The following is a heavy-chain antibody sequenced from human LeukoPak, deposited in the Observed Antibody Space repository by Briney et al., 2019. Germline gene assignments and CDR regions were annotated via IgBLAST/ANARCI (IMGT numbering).Heavy chain of an antibody. CDR2: IYYSGST. CDR3: ARDPSIAAAGPFDY. V-gene: IGHV4-31*03. CDR1: GGSISSGGYY. Sequence: PSQTLSLTCTVSGGSISSGGYYWSWIRQHPGKGLEWIGNIYYSGSTSYNPSLKSRVTISVDTTKNQFSLRLSSVTAADTAVYYCARDPSIAAAGPFDYWGQGTLATVSS. D-gene: IGHD6-25*01. J-gene: IGHJ4*02.